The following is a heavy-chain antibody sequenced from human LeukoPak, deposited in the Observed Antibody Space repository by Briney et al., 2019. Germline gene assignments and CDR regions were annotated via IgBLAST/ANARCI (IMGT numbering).Heavy chain of an antibody. Sequence: SETLSLTCAVYGGSFSGYHWSWIRQPPGKGLEWIGEINHSGSTNYNPSLKSRVTISVDTSKNQFSLKLSSVTAADTAVYYCARDIYSGSLDYWGQGTLVTVSS. CDR2: INHSGST. J-gene: IGHJ4*02. CDR3: ARDIYSGSLDY. CDR1: GGSFSGYH. D-gene: IGHD1-26*01. V-gene: IGHV4-34*01.